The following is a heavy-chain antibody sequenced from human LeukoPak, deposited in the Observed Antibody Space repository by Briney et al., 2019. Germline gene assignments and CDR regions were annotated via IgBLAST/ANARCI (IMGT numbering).Heavy chain of an antibody. CDR3: ARRRWGLYYYMDV. Sequence: PSETLSLTCTVSGGSISSYYWSWIRQPPGKGLEWIGYIYYSGSTNYNLSLKSRVTISVDTSKNQFSLKLSSVTAADTAVYYCARRRWGLYYYMDVWGKGTTVTVSS. CDR1: GGSISSYY. V-gene: IGHV4-59*12. D-gene: IGHD4-23*01. CDR2: IYYSGST. J-gene: IGHJ6*03.